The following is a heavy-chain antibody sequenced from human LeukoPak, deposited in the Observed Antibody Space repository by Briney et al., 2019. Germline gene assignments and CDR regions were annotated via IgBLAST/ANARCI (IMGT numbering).Heavy chain of an antibody. CDR3: ARGSFSGGWEI. CDR2: IYYSGSA. D-gene: IGHD2-15*01. CDR1: GGSISRSRYH. Sequence: SETLSLTCTVSGGSISRSRYHWGWIRQPPGKGLEWIGSIYYSGSAYYNPSLKSRLTISVDTSKNQFSLKLSSVTAADTAVYYCARGSFSGGWEIWGQGTLVTVSS. V-gene: IGHV4-39*01. J-gene: IGHJ4*02.